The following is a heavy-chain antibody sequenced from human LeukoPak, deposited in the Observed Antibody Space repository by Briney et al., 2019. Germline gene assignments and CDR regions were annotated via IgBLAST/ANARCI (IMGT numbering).Heavy chain of an antibody. CDR1: GGSISSGDYY. CDR3: ARGHSSPNYYYGMDV. J-gene: IGHJ6*04. Sequence: SETLSLTCTVSGGSISSGDYYWSWIRQPPGTGLEWIGYIYYSGSTYYNPSLQSRVTISVDTSKNQFSLKLSSVTAADTAVYYCARGHSSPNYYYGMDVWGKGTTVTVSS. CDR2: IYYSGST. D-gene: IGHD6-13*01. V-gene: IGHV4-30-4*01.